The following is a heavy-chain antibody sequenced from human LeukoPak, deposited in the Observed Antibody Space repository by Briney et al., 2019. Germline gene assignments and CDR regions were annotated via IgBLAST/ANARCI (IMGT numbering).Heavy chain of an antibody. V-gene: IGHV3-23*01. CDR2: ISGSGGST. D-gene: IGHD6-19*01. J-gene: IGHJ4*02. CDR3: AGDRNSDWYSPLDY. CDR1: GFTFSSYA. Sequence: GGSLRLSCAASGFTFSSYAMSWVRQAPGKGLEWVSAISGSGGSTYYADSVKGRFTITRDNSKNTLYLQMNSLRAEDTAVYYCAGDRNSDWYSPLDYWGQGSQVTVSP.